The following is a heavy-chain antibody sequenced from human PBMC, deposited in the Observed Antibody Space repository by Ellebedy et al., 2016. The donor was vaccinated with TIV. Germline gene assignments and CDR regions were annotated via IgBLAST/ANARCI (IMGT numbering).Heavy chain of an antibody. D-gene: IGHD2-2*01. Sequence: SGPTLVKPTQTLTPTCTFSGFSLSTSGVGVGWIRQPPGKALEWLALIYWNDDKRYSPSLKSRLTITKDTSKNQVVLTMTNMGPVDTATYYCAHRGGYCSSTSCLPAGWFDPWGQGTLVTVSS. CDR1: GFSLSTSGVG. V-gene: IGHV2-5*01. J-gene: IGHJ5*02. CDR3: AHRGGYCSSTSCLPAGWFDP. CDR2: IYWNDDK.